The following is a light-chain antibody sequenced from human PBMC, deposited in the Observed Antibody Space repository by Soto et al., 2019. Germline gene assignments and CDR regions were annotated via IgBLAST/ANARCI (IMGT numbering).Light chain of an antibody. CDR3: QQYGSSPKA. Sequence: EIVLTLSLGTLSLSPGERANLYCSASQSVSSSYLAWYQQKPGQAPRLLIYGASSRATGIPDRFSGSGSGTDFTLTISRLEPEDFAVYYCQQYGSSPKAFGQGTKVDTK. J-gene: IGKJ1*01. V-gene: IGKV3-20*01. CDR1: QSVSSSY. CDR2: GAS.